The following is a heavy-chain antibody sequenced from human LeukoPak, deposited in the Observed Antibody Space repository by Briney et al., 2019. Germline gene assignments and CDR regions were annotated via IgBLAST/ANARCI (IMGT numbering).Heavy chain of an antibody. D-gene: IGHD3-3*01. CDR2: ISGSGGST. Sequence: GGSLRLSCAASGFTFSSYAMSWVRQAPGKGLEWVSAISGSGGSTYYADSVKGRFTISRDNSKNTLYLQMNSLRAEDTAVYYCAKDRPDYDFWSGYSTAFDYWGQGTLVTVSS. J-gene: IGHJ4*02. CDR3: AKDRPDYDFWSGYSTAFDY. V-gene: IGHV3-23*01. CDR1: GFTFSSYA.